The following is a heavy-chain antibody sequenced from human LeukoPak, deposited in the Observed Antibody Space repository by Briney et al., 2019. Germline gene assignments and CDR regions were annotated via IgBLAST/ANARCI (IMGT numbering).Heavy chain of an antibody. D-gene: IGHD2-15*01. CDR3: ARGQWTTTPDY. J-gene: IGHJ4*02. Sequence: GGSLRLSCAASGFTFSSYAMHWVRQAPGKGLEWVAVISYDGSNKYYADSVKGRFTISRDNSKNTLYLQMNSLRAEDTAVYYCARGQWTTTPDYWGQGTLVTVSS. CDR1: GFTFSSYA. V-gene: IGHV3-30*04. CDR2: ISYDGSNK.